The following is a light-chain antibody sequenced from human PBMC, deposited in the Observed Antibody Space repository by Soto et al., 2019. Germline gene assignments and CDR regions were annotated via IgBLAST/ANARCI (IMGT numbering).Light chain of an antibody. Sequence: AIRMTQSPSSFSASTGDRVTITCRESQGISSYSAWYQQKPGKAPKLLIYAASTLQSGVPSRFSGSGSGTDFTLTISCLQSEDFATYYCQQYSSYPFTFGPGTKVDIK. CDR2: AAS. CDR3: QQYSSYPFT. J-gene: IGKJ3*01. V-gene: IGKV1-8*01. CDR1: QGISSY.